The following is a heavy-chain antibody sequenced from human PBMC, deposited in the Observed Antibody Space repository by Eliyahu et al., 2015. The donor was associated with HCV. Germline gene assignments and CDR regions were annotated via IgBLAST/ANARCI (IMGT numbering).Heavy chain of an antibody. D-gene: IGHD6-13*01. J-gene: IGHJ4*02. V-gene: IGHV3-74*01. CDR2: MNIDGSTT. Sequence: EVQLVESGGGLVQPGGSLRLSCAASGFTFSSHWMHWVRQAPGKGLVWVSYMNIDGSTTRYADIVKGRFTISRDNAKNTLYLQMNSLGAEDTGVYYCVRIAAGGSYFDYWGQGTLVTVSS. CDR3: VRIAAGGSYFDY. CDR1: GFTFSSHW.